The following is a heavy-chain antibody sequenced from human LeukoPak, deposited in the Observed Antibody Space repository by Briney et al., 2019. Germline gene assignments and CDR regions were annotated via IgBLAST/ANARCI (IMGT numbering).Heavy chain of an antibody. CDR1: GYTLTELS. J-gene: IGHJ6*02. CDR2: FDPEDGET. Sequence: ASVKVSCKASGYTLTELSMHWVRQAPGKGLEWMGGFDPEDGETIYAQKFQGRVTMTEDTSTDTAYMELSSLRSEDTAVYYCATAGSLWFGELLVYYYGMDVWGQGTTVTVSS. D-gene: IGHD3-10*01. CDR3: ATAGSLWFGELLVYYYGMDV. V-gene: IGHV1-24*01.